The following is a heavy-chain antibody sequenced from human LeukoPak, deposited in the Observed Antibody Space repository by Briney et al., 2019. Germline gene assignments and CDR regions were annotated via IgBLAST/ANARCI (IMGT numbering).Heavy chain of an antibody. J-gene: IGHJ6*03. D-gene: IGHD1-7*01. Sequence: SVKVSCKASGYTFTSYAISWVRQAPGQGLEWMGGIIPIFGTANYAQKFQGRVTITADESTSTAYMELSSLRSEDTAVYYCAGGGGLELELTPYYYYYYMDVWGKGTTVTVSS. CDR3: AGGGGLELELTPYYYYYYMDV. V-gene: IGHV1-69*13. CDR2: IIPIFGTA. CDR1: GYTFTSYA.